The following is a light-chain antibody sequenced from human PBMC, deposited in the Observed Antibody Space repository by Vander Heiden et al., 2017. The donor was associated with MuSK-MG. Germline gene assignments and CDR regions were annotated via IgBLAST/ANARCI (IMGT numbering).Light chain of an antibody. CDR2: AAS. CDR1: QSISSY. J-gene: IGKJ2*01. CDR3: QQSDSTPYT. V-gene: IGKV1-39*01. Sequence: DPVTITCRASQSISSYLNWYQQKPGKAPKLLIYAASSLQSGVPSTFSGSGSGSDFTLTISRLQPEDFATYYCQQSDSTPYTFGQGTKMEIK.